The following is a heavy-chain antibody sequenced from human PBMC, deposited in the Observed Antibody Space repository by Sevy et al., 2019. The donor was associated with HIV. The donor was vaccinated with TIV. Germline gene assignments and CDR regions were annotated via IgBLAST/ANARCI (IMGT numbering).Heavy chain of an antibody. J-gene: IGHJ4*02. CDR1: GFTFSSYA. D-gene: IGHD3-22*01. CDR3: AKGQDMYYYDSSGYYLGYYFDY. V-gene: IGHV3-23*01. CDR2: ISGSGGST. Sequence: GGSLRLSCAASGFTFSSYAMSWVRQAPGKGLEWVSAISGSGGSTYYADSVKGRFTISRDNSKNTLYLQMNSLRAEDTAVYYCAKGQDMYYYDSSGYYLGYYFDYWGQGTLVTVSS.